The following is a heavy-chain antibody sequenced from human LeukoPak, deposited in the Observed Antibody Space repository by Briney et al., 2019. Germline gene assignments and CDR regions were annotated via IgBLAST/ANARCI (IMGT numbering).Heavy chain of an antibody. CDR2: ISGRGGST. D-gene: IGHD3-22*01. CDR1: GFTFSNYA. Sequence: GGSLRLSCAASGFTFSNYAMSWVRQAPGKGLEWVSVISGRGGSTYYADSVRGRFTISRDNLRNTLYLQMNSLRAEDTAVYYCAKGAITMIVVVNYFDYWGQGTLVTVSS. J-gene: IGHJ4*02. CDR3: AKGAITMIVVVNYFDY. V-gene: IGHV3-23*01.